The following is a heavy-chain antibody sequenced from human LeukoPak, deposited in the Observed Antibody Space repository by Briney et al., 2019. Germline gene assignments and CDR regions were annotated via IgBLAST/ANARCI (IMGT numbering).Heavy chain of an antibody. CDR3: AQSTNYYYYYMDV. Sequence: SETLSLTCTVSGGSISSGSYYWSWIRQPAGKGLEWIGRIYTSGSTNYNPSLKSRVTMSVDTSKNQFSLKLSSVTAADTAVYYCAQSTNYYYYYMDVWGKGTTVTISS. CDR1: GGSISSGSYY. V-gene: IGHV4-61*02. J-gene: IGHJ6*03. CDR2: IYTSGST.